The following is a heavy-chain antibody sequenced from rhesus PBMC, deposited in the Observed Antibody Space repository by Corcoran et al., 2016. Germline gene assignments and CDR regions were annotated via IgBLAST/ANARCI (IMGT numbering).Heavy chain of an antibody. V-gene: IGHV4-80*01. Sequence: QVQLQESGPGLVKPSETLSLTCTVSGASISSNWWSWIRQPPGKGLEWIGEIKGKRGNTTDHPSSKSRVTMSKDASKNQFSLKLSSVTAADTAVYYCARGAPVDSGYFIVDYWGQGVLVTVSS. CDR2: IKGKRGNT. CDR1: GASISSNW. D-gene: IGHD3-28*01. J-gene: IGHJ4*01. CDR3: ARGAPVDSGYFIVDY.